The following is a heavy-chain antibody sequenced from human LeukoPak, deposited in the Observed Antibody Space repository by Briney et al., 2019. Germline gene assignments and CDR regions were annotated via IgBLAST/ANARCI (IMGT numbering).Heavy chain of an antibody. J-gene: IGHJ4*02. CDR2: VSGSGGST. CDR1: GFTFSDYY. CDR3: AKDTQWPAFDY. Sequence: PGGSLRPSCAASGFTFSDYYMSWIRQAPGKGLEWVSAVSGSGGSTYYTDSVKGRFTISRDNSKNTLYLQMSSLRADDTAVYYCAKDTQWPAFDYWGQGTLVTVSS. V-gene: IGHV3-23*01. D-gene: IGHD6-19*01.